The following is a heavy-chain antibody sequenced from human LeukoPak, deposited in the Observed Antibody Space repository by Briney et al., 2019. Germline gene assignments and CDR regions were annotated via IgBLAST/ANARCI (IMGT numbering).Heavy chain of an antibody. Sequence: SETLSLTCAVYGGSFSGYYWSWIRQPPGKGLEWMGEINHSGSTNYNPSLKSRVTISVDTSKNQFSLKLSSVTAADTAVYYCVWSYYDSSGYRPYWGQGTLVTVSS. J-gene: IGHJ4*02. D-gene: IGHD3-22*01. V-gene: IGHV4-34*01. CDR1: GGSFSGYY. CDR3: VWSYYDSSGYRPY. CDR2: INHSGST.